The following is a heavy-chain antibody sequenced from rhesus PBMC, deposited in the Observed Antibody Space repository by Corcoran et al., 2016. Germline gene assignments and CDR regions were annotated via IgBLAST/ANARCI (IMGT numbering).Heavy chain of an antibody. D-gene: IGHD3-28*01. CDR3: AGIYYDSGYYFDY. Sequence: EVQLVESGGGLVQPGGSLRLSCAASGFTFSSYGLSWVRQAPGQGLEWVSYLSNGGGSTYYADSVKGRFPISRDNSKNTRSLQMNSLRAEDTAVYYCAGIYYDSGYYFDYWGQGVLVTISS. J-gene: IGHJ4*01. V-gene: IGHV3S5*01. CDR2: LSNGGGST. CDR1: GFTFSSYG.